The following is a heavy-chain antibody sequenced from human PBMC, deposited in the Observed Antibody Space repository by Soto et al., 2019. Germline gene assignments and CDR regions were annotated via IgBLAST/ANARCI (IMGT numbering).Heavy chain of an antibody. J-gene: IGHJ3*01. CDR1: VFTFVNYA. CDR3: AKSLVTPSDAFDL. Sequence: PGWSLRLSCASSVFTFVNYAMNWVRQAPGKGLEWISSISDPGTSTYYANSVKGRFSMSRDNSKNTLFLQMNRPRADDTAVYFCAKSLVTPSDAFDLWGRGTLVTVSS. CDR2: ISDPGTST. D-gene: IGHD2-21*02. V-gene: IGHV3-23*01.